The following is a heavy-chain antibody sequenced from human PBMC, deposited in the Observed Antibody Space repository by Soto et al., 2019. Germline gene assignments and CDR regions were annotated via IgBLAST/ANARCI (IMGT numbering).Heavy chain of an antibody. CDR3: VRDGTKTLRDWFDP. J-gene: IGHJ5*02. D-gene: IGHD1-1*01. CDR2: IYATGTT. V-gene: IGHV4-4*07. CDR1: GASISGFY. Sequence: SETLSLTCTVSGASISGFYWSWIRKSAGKGLEWIGRIYATGTTDYNPSLKSRVMMSVDTTKKQFSLKLRSVTAADTAVYYCVRDGTKTLRDWFDPWGQGISVTVSS.